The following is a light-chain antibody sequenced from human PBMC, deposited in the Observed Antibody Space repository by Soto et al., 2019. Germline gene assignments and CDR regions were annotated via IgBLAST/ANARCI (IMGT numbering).Light chain of an antibody. CDR3: QKYNSAPWT. J-gene: IGKJ1*01. CDR2: AAS. CDR1: QGISNY. V-gene: IGKV1-27*01. Sequence: DIQMTQSPSSLSASVGDRVTITCRASQGISNYLAWYQQKPGKVPKLLIYAASTWQSGVPSRCSGSGSGTDFTLTISSRQPEDVATYYCQKYNSAPWTFGQGTKVEIK.